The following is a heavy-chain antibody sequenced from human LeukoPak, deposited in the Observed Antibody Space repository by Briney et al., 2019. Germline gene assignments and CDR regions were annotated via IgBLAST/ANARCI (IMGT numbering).Heavy chain of an antibody. V-gene: IGHV4-59*01. CDR3: ARVVSSGYYDTYYFDY. CDR2: IYYSGST. Sequence: PSETLSLTCTVSGGSISSYYWSWIRQPPGMGLEWIGYIYYSGSTNYNPSLKSRVTISVDTSKNQFSLKLSSVTAADTAVYYCARVVSSGYYDTYYFDYWGQGTLVTVSS. J-gene: IGHJ4*02. D-gene: IGHD3-22*01. CDR1: GGSISSYY.